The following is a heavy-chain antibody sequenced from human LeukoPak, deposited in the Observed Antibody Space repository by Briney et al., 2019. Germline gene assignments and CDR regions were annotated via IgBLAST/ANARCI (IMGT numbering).Heavy chain of an antibody. CDR2: ISWNSGSI. J-gene: IGHJ1*01. CDR3: AKDMGAGDCGSDCTSYFQH. D-gene: IGHD2-21*02. V-gene: IGHV3-9*01. Sequence: GGSLRLSCAASGFTFDDYAMHWVRQAPGKGLEWVSGISWNSGSIGYADSVKGRFTISRDNAKNSLYLQMNSLRAEDTALYYCAKDMGAGDCGSDCTSYFQHWGQGTLVTVSS. CDR1: GFTFDDYA.